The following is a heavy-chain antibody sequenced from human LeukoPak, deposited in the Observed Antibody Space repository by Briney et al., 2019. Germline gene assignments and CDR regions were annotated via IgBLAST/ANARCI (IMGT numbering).Heavy chain of an antibody. CDR1: GFTFSSYA. CDR3: ARRGTTYCTVDSCHPNWFDP. V-gene: IGHV3-23*01. CDR2: IGGSGGTT. Sequence: GGSLRLSCAASGFTFSSYAVSWVRQAPGEGLEGVSAIGGSGGTTYYADSVKGRFTISRDNSKNTLYLQMNSLRAEDTAVYYCARRGTTYCTVDSCHPNWFDPWGQGTLVTVSS. D-gene: IGHD2-15*01. J-gene: IGHJ5*02.